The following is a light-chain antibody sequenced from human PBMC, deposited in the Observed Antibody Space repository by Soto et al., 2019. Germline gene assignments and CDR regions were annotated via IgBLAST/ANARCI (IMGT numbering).Light chain of an antibody. CDR1: QGISNY. CDR2: AAS. V-gene: IGKV1-27*01. Sequence: DIQMTQSPSSLSASVGDRVAITCRASQGISNYLAWYQQKPGKVPKLLIYAASTLQAGVPSRFSGSGSGADFTLTISSLQPEDVATYDCLKYNSAPFAFRPGTKVDIK. J-gene: IGKJ3*01. CDR3: LKYNSAPFA.